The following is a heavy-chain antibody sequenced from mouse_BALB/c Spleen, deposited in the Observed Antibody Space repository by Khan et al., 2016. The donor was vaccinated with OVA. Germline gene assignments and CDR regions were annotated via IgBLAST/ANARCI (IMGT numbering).Heavy chain of an antibody. CDR2: IWAGGST. D-gene: IGHD1-1*01. CDR1: GFSLSSYG. J-gene: IGHJ3*01. CDR3: ARAFYYGAWFAY. Sequence: QVQLKESGPGLVAPSQTLSITCTVSGFSLSSYGVHWVRQPPGKGLEWLGVIWAGGSTNHNSALMSRLSISKDNSKSPVFLIMTSLQTDDTDMYYCARAFYYGAWFAYWGQGTLVTVSA. V-gene: IGHV2-9*02.